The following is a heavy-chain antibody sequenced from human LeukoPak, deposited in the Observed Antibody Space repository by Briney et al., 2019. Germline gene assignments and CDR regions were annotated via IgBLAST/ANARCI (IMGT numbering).Heavy chain of an antibody. D-gene: IGHD4-17*01. V-gene: IGHV3-20*04. Sequence: RPGGSLRLSCAASGFPLAEYGMRWARRAPGKRLECVSRINWNGGSTGYADSVKGRFTIARDNAENSLYLQMNSLRAEDTALYYCARVYDYGERKYWYFDLWGRGTLVTVSS. J-gene: IGHJ2*01. CDR2: INWNGGST. CDR3: ARVYDYGERKYWYFDL. CDR1: GFPLAEYG.